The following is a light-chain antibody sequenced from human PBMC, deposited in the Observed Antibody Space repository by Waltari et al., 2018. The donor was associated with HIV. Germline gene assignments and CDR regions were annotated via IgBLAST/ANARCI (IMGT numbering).Light chain of an antibody. Sequence: QSALTQPASVSGSPGQSITISCTGTSSDVGSYYLVSWYQQHPGKAPKLMIYEVSKRPSGVVYHLSGSKSGNTASMTISGLQAEDEADYYCCAYAGRSTFVVFGGGTKLTVL. CDR3: CAYAGRSTFVV. CDR1: SSDVGSYYL. J-gene: IGLJ2*01. CDR2: EVS. V-gene: IGLV2-23*02.